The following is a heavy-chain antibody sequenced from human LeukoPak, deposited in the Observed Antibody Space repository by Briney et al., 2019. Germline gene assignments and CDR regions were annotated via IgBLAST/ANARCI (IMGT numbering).Heavy chain of an antibody. CDR1: GYTFTGYY. D-gene: IGHD3-3*01. Sequence: ASVKVSCKASGYTFTGYYMHWVRQAPGQGLEWMGWINPKRGGTNYAQKFQGRVTMTRDTSISTAYMEVSRMTSDDTAVYYCATSGGTSGPELDYWGQGTLVTVSS. CDR2: INPKRGGT. J-gene: IGHJ4*02. V-gene: IGHV1-2*02. CDR3: ATSGGTSGPELDY.